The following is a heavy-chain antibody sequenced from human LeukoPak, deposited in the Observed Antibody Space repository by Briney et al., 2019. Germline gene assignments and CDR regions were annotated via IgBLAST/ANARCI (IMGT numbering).Heavy chain of an antibody. CDR2: IHSDGST. Sequence: GGSLRLSCAASGLTVSINYMTWVRQAPGKGLEWVSIIHSDGSTYYADSVKGRFTISRDNYKNTLYLQMNSLRGEDTAMYYCARDLDYFDSSGSHRRRNYFDYWGQGTLVTVSS. V-gene: IGHV3-53*01. CDR3: ARDLDYFDSSGSHRRRNYFDY. D-gene: IGHD3-22*01. J-gene: IGHJ4*02. CDR1: GLTVSINY.